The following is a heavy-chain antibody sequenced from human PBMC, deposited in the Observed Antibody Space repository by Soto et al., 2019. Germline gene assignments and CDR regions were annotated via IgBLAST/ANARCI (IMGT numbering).Heavy chain of an antibody. J-gene: IGHJ6*02. CDR1: GFTFKTHA. V-gene: IGHV3-30*18. Sequence: QVQLVESGGGVVQPGTSLRLSCAASGFTFKTHAMHWVRQAPGKGLEWMAVIAYDGNEKFYADSVKGRFTISRDNSKNALYLQINTLRKEDTAGYYCGKDVGDYVPYYYGVDVWGQGTTVTVSS. D-gene: IGHD1-26*01. CDR3: GKDVGDYVPYYYGVDV. CDR2: IAYDGNEK.